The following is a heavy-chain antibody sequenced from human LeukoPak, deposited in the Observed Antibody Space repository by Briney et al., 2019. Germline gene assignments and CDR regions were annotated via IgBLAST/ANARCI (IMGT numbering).Heavy chain of an antibody. CDR2: ISSTGGTA. V-gene: IGHV3-23*01. CDR1: GFTFSSYW. J-gene: IGHJ6*03. CDR3: AKNGDRGAYCSGGSCYPYYYYNMDV. Sequence: GGSLRLSCAASGFTFSSYWMSWVRQAPGKGLEWVSAISSTGGTAYYADSVRGRFTISRDNSKNTLYLQMNSLRAEDTAIYYCAKNGDRGAYCSGGSCYPYYYYNMDVWGKGTTVTISS. D-gene: IGHD2-15*01.